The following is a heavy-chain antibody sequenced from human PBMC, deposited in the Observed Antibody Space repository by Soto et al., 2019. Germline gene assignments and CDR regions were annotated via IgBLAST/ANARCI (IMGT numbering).Heavy chain of an antibody. V-gene: IGHV4-4*02. Sequence: SETLSLTCDVSGVSISSGNWWSWVRQPPGKGLEWIAEVYNDGSANYHPSLESRTTISVDRSKNQFSLRLSSVTAADTGKYYCARLVYDSRLNYLYFDHWGQGTLVTVSS. CDR3: ARLVYDSRLNYLYFDH. CDR2: VYNDGSA. J-gene: IGHJ4*02. D-gene: IGHD3-22*01. CDR1: GVSISSGNW.